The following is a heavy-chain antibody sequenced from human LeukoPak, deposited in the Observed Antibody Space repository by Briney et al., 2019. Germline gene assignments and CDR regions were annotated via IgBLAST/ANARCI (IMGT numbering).Heavy chain of an antibody. Sequence: PSETLSLTCAVYGGSYSGYYWSWIRQPPGKGLEWIGEINHSGSTNYNPSLKSRVTISVDTSKNQFSLKLSSVTAADTAVYYCARQRDGYNYRSPYFDYWGQGTLVTVSS. CDR2: INHSGST. V-gene: IGHV4-34*01. J-gene: IGHJ4*02. CDR1: GGSYSGYY. CDR3: ARQRDGYNYRSPYFDY. D-gene: IGHD5-24*01.